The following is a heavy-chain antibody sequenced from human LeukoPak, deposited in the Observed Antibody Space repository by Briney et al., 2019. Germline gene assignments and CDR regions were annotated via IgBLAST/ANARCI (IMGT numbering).Heavy chain of an antibody. CDR1: GFTFSSYA. CDR3: AKDFRGRVPLAAAATGAFDI. V-gene: IGHV3-23*01. D-gene: IGHD6-13*01. J-gene: IGHJ3*02. CDR2: ISGSGGST. Sequence: GGSLRLSCAASGFTFSSYAMSWVRQAPGTGLEWVSAISGSGGSTYYADSVKGRFTISRDNSKNTLYLQMNSLRAEDTAVYYCAKDFRGRVPLAAAATGAFDIWGQGTMVTVSS.